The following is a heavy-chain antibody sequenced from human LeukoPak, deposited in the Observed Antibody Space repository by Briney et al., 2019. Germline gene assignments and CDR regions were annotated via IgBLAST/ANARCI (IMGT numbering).Heavy chain of an antibody. J-gene: IGHJ4*03. CDR3: ARGRYSSSWYYFDY. CDR2: ISYDGSNK. V-gene: IGHV3-30-3*01. D-gene: IGHD6-13*01. Sequence: GGSLRLSCAASGFTFSSYAMHWVRQAPGKGLEWVAVISYDGSNKYYADSVKGRFTISRDNSKNTLYLQMNSLRAEDTAVYYCARGRYSSSWYYFDYWGQGTTVTVSS. CDR1: GFTFSSYA.